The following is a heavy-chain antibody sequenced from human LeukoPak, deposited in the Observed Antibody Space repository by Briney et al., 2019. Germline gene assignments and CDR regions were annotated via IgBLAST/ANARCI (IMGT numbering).Heavy chain of an antibody. V-gene: IGHV3-23*01. J-gene: IGHJ4*02. Sequence: GGSLRLSCAASGFTFSSYAMSWVRQAPGKGLEWVSAISGSGGSTYYADSVKGRFTISRDNSKNTLYLQMNSLRAEDTAVYYCARLGRRLRGFDYWGQGTLVTVSS. CDR2: ISGSGGST. CDR1: GFTFSSYA. CDR3: ARLGRRLRGFDY. D-gene: IGHD4-17*01.